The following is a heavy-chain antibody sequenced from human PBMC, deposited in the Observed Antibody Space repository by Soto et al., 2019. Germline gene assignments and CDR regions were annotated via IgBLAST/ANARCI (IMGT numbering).Heavy chain of an antibody. V-gene: IGHV3-23*01. CDR3: VRSYGSGSYRYYYYGVDV. D-gene: IGHD3-10*01. J-gene: IGHJ6*02. CDR1: GFTFSSYA. CDR2: ISGSGGST. Sequence: PGGSLRLSCAASGFTFSSYAMSWVRQAPGKGLEWVSAISGSGGSTYYADSVKGRFTISRENSKNTLYLQMNSLRAEDTAVYYCVRSYGSGSYRYYYYGVDVWGQGTTVTVYS.